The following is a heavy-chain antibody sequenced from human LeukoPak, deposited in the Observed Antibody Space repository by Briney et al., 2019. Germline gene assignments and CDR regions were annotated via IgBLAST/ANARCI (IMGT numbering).Heavy chain of an antibody. CDR1: GFSFSNFA. Sequence: GGSLRLSCAASGFSFSNFAMNWVRLAPGKGLEWVSSISGSGGNTYYADSVNGRVTISRDNSMDTLYLHINGLRVEDTATYFCAKSRSGGYHYYYYHMDAWGKGTTVTASS. V-gene: IGHV3-23*01. CDR3: AKSRSGGYHYYYYHMDA. CDR2: ISGSGGNT. D-gene: IGHD1-26*01. J-gene: IGHJ6*03.